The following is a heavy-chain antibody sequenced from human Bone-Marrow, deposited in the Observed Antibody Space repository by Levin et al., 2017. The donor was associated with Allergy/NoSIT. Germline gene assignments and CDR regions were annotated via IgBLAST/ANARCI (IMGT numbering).Heavy chain of an antibody. CDR3: ATVGSSGWYVY. CDR2: IYSTVTT. V-gene: IGHV3-53*01. D-gene: IGHD6-19*01. Sequence: GGSLRLSCAASGFTVSRNYMSWVRQAPGKGLEWVSLIYSTVTTYYADSVKGRFTISSDNSKNTLFLQMNNLRAEDTAVYYCATVGSSGWYVYWGQGTLVTVSS. CDR1: GFTVSRNY. J-gene: IGHJ4*02.